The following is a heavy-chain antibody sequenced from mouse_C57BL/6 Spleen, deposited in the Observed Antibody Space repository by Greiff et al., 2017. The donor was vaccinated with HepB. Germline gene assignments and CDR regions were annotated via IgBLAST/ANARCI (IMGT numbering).Heavy chain of an antibody. V-gene: IGHV1-81*01. CDR2: IYPRSGNT. Sequence: VQLQQSGAELARPGASVKLSCKASGYTFTSYGISWVKQRPGQGLEWIGEIYPRSGNTYYNEKFKGKATLTADKSSSTAYMELRSLTSEDSAVYFCARGPITTVVATRAMDYWGQGTSVTVSS. D-gene: IGHD1-1*01. CDR3: ARGPITTVVATRAMDY. CDR1: GYTFTSYG. J-gene: IGHJ4*01.